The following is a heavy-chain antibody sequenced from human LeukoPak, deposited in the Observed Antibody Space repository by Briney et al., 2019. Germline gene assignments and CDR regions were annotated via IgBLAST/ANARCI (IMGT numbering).Heavy chain of an antibody. D-gene: IGHD7-27*01. CDR2: ISYDGSNK. CDR1: GFTFSSYA. J-gene: IGHJ4*02. Sequence: GRSLRLSCAASGFTFSSYAMHWVRQAPGKGLEWVAVISYDGSNKYYADSVKGRFTISRDNSKNTLYLQMNSLRAGDTAVYYCASLTGDEATDYWGQGTLVTVSS. V-gene: IGHV3-30*04. CDR3: ASLTGDEATDY.